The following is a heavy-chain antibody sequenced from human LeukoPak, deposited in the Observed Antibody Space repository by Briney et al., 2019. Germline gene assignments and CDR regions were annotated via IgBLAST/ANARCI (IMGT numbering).Heavy chain of an antibody. V-gene: IGHV3-30*04. J-gene: IGHJ4*02. Sequence: PGGSLRLSCAASGFTFSSYAMHWVRQAPGKGLEWVAITSYDGRNKYYADSVKGRFTISRDNSKNTLYLQMNSLGTEDTALYYCVRAGYDSSSYYFDYWGQGTLATVSS. CDR2: TSYDGRNK. D-gene: IGHD6-13*01. CDR3: VRAGYDSSSYYFDY. CDR1: GFTFSSYA.